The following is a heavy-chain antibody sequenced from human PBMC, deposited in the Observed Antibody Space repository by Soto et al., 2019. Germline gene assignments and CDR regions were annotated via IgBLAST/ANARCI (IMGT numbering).Heavy chain of an antibody. CDR3: VREHSIRSGMVRGDYEYFAKDV. V-gene: IGHV3-9*01. J-gene: IGHJ6*01. D-gene: IGHD3-10*01. Sequence: SLRLSCAASGFTFDDYAMHWVRQSPGKGLEWVSGVSWNSDTIGYADSVKGRFSISRDNAKNALYLQMNSLRPEDTALYFCVREHSIRSGMVRGDYEYFAKDVWSQRKTVIVS. CDR1: GFTFDDYA. CDR2: VSWNSDTI.